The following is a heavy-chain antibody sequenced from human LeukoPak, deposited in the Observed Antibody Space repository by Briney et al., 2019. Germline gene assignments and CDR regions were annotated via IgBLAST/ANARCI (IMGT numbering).Heavy chain of an antibody. CDR2: IIPMSGTV. Sequence: GASVKVSCKASGGTFSTFGISWVRQAPGQGLEWMGGIIPMSGTVNNAQKFQGRVTITADKSTGTAYVELSSLRSDDTAVYYCARETGYAYGRAPLDYWGQGTLVTVSS. CDR1: GGTFSTFG. CDR3: ARETGYAYGRAPLDY. J-gene: IGHJ4*02. D-gene: IGHD5-18*01. V-gene: IGHV1-69*06.